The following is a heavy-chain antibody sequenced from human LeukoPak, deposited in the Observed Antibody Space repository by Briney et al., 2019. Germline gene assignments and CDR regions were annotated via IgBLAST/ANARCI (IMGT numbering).Heavy chain of an antibody. V-gene: IGHV4-39*06. J-gene: IGHJ5*02. D-gene: IGHD2-2*01. CDR3: TREPAT. Sequence: SETLSLTCSVTGGSISSDDFYWGWIRQSPEKGLEWIGTIYDSGATYYNPSFQSRVTISVDTSESQFHLKMQSVTAADTAVYYCTREPATWGQGTLVIVSS. CDR1: GGSISSDDFY. CDR2: IYDSGAT.